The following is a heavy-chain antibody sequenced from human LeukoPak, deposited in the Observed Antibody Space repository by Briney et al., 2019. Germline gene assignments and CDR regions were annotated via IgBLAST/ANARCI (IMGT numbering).Heavy chain of an antibody. CDR1: GYTFTSYY. CDR3: ASKDTSGWYEEA. D-gene: IGHD6-19*01. CDR2: TNPGGGST. J-gene: IGHJ5*02. Sequence: GASVKVSCKASGYTFTSYYIHWVRQAPGQGLEWMGVTNPGGGSTSYAQKFQGRVTMTRDTSTSTVYMELSSLRSEDTAVYYCASKDTSGWYEEAWGQGSLVTVSS. V-gene: IGHV1-46*01.